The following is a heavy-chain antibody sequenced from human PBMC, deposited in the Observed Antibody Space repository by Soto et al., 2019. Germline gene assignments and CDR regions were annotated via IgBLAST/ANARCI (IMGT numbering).Heavy chain of an antibody. J-gene: IGHJ4*02. D-gene: IGHD5-18*01. CDR3: ARDLLEGYGHARQPDY. CDR1: GCTFSAYV. V-gene: IGHV3-21*06. CDR2: ITSSSTYI. Sequence: GGSLSLSCVASGCTFSAYVMILVRQAPGQGLEWVSSITSSSTYIYYTRSVEGRFTISRDDAKNSLHLQMNSLRAEDTAVYYCARDLLEGYGHARQPDYWGQGTLVTVSS.